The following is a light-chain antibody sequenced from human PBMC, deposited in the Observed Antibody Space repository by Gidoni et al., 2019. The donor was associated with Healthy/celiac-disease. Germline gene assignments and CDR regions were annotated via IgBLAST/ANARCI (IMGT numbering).Light chain of an antibody. J-gene: IGLJ1*01. V-gene: IGLV2-14*01. Sequence: SALPQPASVFGSPGQSITISCTGTSSDVGGYNYVSRYQQHPGKAPKLMIYDVSNRPSGVSNRFSGSKSGNTASLTISGLQAEDEADYYCSSYTSSIFYVFGTGTKVTVL. CDR1: SSDVGGYNY. CDR3: SSYTSSIFYV. CDR2: DVS.